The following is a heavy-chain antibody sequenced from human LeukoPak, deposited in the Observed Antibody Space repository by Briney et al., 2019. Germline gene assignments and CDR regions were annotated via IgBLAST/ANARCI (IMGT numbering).Heavy chain of an antibody. J-gene: IGHJ6*02. CDR2: IIPIFGTA. CDR3: ARSGDSSGNYYYGMDV. Sequence: SVTVSCKASGGTFSSYAISWVRQAPGQGLEWMGGIIPIFGTANYAQKFQGRVTITADESTSTAYMELSSLRSEDTAVYYCARSGDSSGNYYYGMDVWGQGTTVTVSS. CDR1: GGTFSSYA. V-gene: IGHV1-69*13. D-gene: IGHD6-19*01.